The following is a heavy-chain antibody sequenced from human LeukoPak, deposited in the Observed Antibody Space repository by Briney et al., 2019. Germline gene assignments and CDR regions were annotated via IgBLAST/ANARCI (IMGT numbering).Heavy chain of an antibody. V-gene: IGHV3-43*02. CDR2: ISGDGGST. Sequence: PGGSLRLSCAASGFTFDDYAMHWVRQAPGKGLEWVSLISGDGGSTYYADSVKGRFTISRDNSKNSLYLQMNSLRTEDTALYYCTSWALGYCSGGSCDYWGQGTLVTVSS. CDR1: GFTFDDYA. D-gene: IGHD2-15*01. CDR3: TSWALGYCSGGSCDY. J-gene: IGHJ4*02.